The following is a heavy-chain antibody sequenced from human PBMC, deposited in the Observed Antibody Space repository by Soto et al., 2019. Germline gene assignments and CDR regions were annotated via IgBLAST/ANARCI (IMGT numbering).Heavy chain of an antibody. Sequence: QVQLVQSGAEVKKPGSSVKVSCKASGGTFSSYAISWVRQAPGQGLEWVGGIIPIFGTANYAQKFQGRVTITADKSTSTAYMELSSLRSEDTAVYYCASAPPIVATINTWFDPWGQGTLVTVSS. D-gene: IGHD5-12*01. CDR2: IIPIFGTA. CDR1: GGTFSSYA. J-gene: IGHJ5*02. V-gene: IGHV1-69*06. CDR3: ASAPPIVATINTWFDP.